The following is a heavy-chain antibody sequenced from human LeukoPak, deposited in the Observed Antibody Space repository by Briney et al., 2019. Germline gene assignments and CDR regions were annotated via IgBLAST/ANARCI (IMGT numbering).Heavy chain of an antibody. J-gene: IGHJ5*02. D-gene: IGHD3-16*02. CDR1: GYTFTDYG. CDR2: VSAYGDNT. Sequence: ASVKVSCKASGYTFTDYGISWVRQAPGQGLEWMGWVSAYGDNTNYVQKVQGRVTMTTDTSTSTAYMELRSLRSDDTAVYYCATSGDYVWGSYRYVYNWFDPWGQGTLVTVSS. CDR3: ATSGDYVWGSYRYVYNWFDP. V-gene: IGHV1-18*01.